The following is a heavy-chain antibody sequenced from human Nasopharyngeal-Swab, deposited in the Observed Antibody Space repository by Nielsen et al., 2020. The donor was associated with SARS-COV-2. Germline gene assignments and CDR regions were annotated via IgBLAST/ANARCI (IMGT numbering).Heavy chain of an antibody. CDR1: VFTFSSYW. Sequence: GESLKISCAASVFTFSSYWMSWVRQAPGKGLEWVANIKQEGSEKYYVDSVKGRFTISRDNAKNSLYLQMNSLRAEDTAVYYCARKPPQQLVGGEFDYWGQGTLVTVSS. V-gene: IGHV3-7*01. D-gene: IGHD6-13*01. CDR3: ARKPPQQLVGGEFDY. CDR2: IKQEGSEK. J-gene: IGHJ4*02.